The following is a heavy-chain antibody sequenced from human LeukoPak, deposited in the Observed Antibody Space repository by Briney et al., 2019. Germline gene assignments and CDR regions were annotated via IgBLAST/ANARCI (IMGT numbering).Heavy chain of an antibody. V-gene: IGHV3-11*01. J-gene: IGHJ4*02. CDR1: GFTFSDYY. Sequence: GGSLRLSCAASGFTFSDYYMSWIRQAPGKGLEWVSYISSSGSTIHYADSVKGRFTISSDNAKNSLYLQMNSLRAEDTAVYYCARNTHYSSGWSSYWGQGTLVTVSS. CDR3: ARNTHYSSGWSSY. D-gene: IGHD6-19*01. CDR2: ISSSGSTI.